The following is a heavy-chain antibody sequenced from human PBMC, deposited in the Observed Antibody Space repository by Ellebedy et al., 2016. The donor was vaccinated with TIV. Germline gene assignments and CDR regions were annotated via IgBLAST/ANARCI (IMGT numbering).Heavy chain of an antibody. CDR1: GFTFSDYY. J-gene: IGHJ6*02. CDR3: AREVQSFMAGFGLDV. D-gene: IGHD6-19*01. CDR2: ISTSSSYT. Sequence: GESLKISCAASGFTFSDYYMRWIRQAPGKGLEWVSYISTSSSYTNYADSVKGRFTISRDDAKNSLYLQMNSLRAEDTAVYYCAREVQSFMAGFGLDVWGQGTTVTVSS. V-gene: IGHV3-11*06.